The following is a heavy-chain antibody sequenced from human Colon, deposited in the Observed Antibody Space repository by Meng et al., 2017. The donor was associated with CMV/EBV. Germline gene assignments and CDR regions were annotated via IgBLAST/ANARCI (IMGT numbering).Heavy chain of an antibody. D-gene: IGHD5-24*01. CDR3: ASETSGEKDFDY. CDR1: GFNFSSYA. CDR2: ISQDGSNT. J-gene: IGHJ4*02. Sequence: CAFSGFNFSSYAMHWVRQAPGKGLVWVAVISQDGSNTYYADSVKGRFTISRDNSKETLYLQMNSLRAEDTAIFYCASETSGEKDFDYWGQGTVVTVSS. V-gene: IGHV3-30*04.